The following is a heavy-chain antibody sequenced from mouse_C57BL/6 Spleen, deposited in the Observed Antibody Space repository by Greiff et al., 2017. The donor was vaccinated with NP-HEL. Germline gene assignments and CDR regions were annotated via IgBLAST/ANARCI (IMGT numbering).Heavy chain of an antibody. Sequence: QVQLQQPGAELVKPGASVKLSCKASGYTFTSYWMHWVKQRPGQGLEWIGMIHPNSGSTNYNEKFKSKATLTVDKSSSTAYMQLSSLTSEDSVVYYCARGGLRGDWFAYWGQGTLVTVSA. D-gene: IGHD1-1*01. J-gene: IGHJ3*01. CDR2: IHPNSGST. V-gene: IGHV1-64*01. CDR1: GYTFTSYW. CDR3: ARGGLRGDWFAY.